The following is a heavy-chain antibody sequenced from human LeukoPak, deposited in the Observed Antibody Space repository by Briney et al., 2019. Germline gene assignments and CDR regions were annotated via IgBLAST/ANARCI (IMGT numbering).Heavy chain of an antibody. CDR3: GALGVAVAGTLDY. CDR1: GFTFSSYG. D-gene: IGHD6-19*01. V-gene: IGHV3-30*02. J-gene: IGHJ4*02. CDR2: IRYDGSNK. Sequence: PGGSLRLSCAASGFTFSSYGMSWVRQAPGKGLEWVAFIRYDGSNKYYADSVKGRFTISRDNSKNTLYLQMNSLRAEDTAVYYCGALGVAVAGTLDYWGQGTLVTVSS.